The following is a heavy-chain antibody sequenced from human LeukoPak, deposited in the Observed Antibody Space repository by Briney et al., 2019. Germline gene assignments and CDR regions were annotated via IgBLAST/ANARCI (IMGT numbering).Heavy chain of an antibody. CDR2: SYRSGIT. CDR1: SYSISSGYH. V-gene: IGHV4-38-2*02. CDR3: ARVNWVVDY. Sequence: KPSETLSLTCTVSSYSISSGYHWGWIRQPPGKGLEWIGNSYRSGITFYNPSLKSRVPMSVDTSKNKFSLKLSSVTAADTAIYYCARVNWVVDYWGQGTLVTVSS. D-gene: IGHD1-1*01. J-gene: IGHJ4*02.